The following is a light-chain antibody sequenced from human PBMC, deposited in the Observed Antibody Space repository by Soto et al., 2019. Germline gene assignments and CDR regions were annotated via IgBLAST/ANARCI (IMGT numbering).Light chain of an antibody. CDR3: AAWDDSLNGFYV. Sequence: QSALTQPPSASGTPGQRVTISCSGSSSNIGSNTVNWYQQLPGTAPKLLIYSNNQRPSGVPDRFSGSKSGTSASLAISGLQSEDEAYYYCAAWDDSLNGFYVFGTGTKVTVL. V-gene: IGLV1-44*01. CDR1: SSNIGSNT. CDR2: SNN. J-gene: IGLJ1*01.